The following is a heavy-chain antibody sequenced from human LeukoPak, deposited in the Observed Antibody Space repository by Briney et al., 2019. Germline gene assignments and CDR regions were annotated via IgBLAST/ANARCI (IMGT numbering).Heavy chain of an antibody. D-gene: IGHD1-1*01. CDR2: IYSGGST. V-gene: IGHV3-53*01. CDR1: GFTFSSYG. Sequence: GGSLRLSCAASGFTFSSYGMSWVRQAPGKGLEWVSVIYSGGSTYYADSVKGRFTISRDNTKNTLYLQMNSLRAEDTAVYYCERVQRGSVYYYYYMDVWGKGTTVTISS. J-gene: IGHJ6*03. CDR3: ERVQRGSVYYYYYMDV.